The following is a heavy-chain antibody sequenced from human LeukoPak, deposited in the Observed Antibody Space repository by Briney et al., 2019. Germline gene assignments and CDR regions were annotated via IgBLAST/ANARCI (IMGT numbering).Heavy chain of an antibody. CDR2: IYYSGST. V-gene: IGHV4-30-4*08. D-gene: IGHD3-10*01. CDR1: GGSISSGDYY. CDR3: ARVIGEENWFDP. J-gene: IGHJ5*02. Sequence: SETLCLTCTVSGGSISSGDYYWSWIRQPPGKGLEWIGYIYYSGSTYYNPSLKSRVTISVDTSKNQFSLKLSSVTAAYTAVYYCARVIGEENWFDPWGQGTLVTVSS.